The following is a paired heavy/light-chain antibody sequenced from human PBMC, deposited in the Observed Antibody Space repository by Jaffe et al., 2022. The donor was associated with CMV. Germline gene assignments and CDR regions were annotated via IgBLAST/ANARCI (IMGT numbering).Heavy chain of an antibody. Sequence: EVQMVESGGGLAQPGGSLRLSCVASGFTFSNYAMTWVRQAPGKGLEWVSAISGSGGSTYYADSVKGRFTISRDNSKNTLYLQMSSLRAEDTAVYYCAKWGTLELLLYYYYYIDVWGKGTTVTVSS. CDR3: AKWGTLELLLYYYYYIDV. V-gene: IGHV3-23*04. D-gene: IGHD3-22*01. CDR1: GFTFSNYA. J-gene: IGHJ6*03. CDR2: ISGSGGST.
Light chain of an antibody. CDR3: SSYIISSTLV. CDR2: DVT. CDR1: SSDVGGYDH. J-gene: IGLJ3*02. Sequence: QSALTQPASVSGSPGQSITISCTGTSSDVGGYDHVSWYQQHPGKAPKLMIYDVTNRPSGVSNRFSGSKSGNTASLTISGLQAEDEAAYYCSSYIISSTLVFGGGTKLTVL. V-gene: IGLV2-14*03.